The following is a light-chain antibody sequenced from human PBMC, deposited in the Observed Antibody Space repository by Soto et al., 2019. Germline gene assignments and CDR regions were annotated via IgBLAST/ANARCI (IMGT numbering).Light chain of an antibody. CDR2: EVV. CDR3: KSYAGSNTYV. J-gene: IGLJ1*01. CDR1: RNDIGAYEF. V-gene: IGLV2-8*01. Sequence: QSALTQPPSASGSPGQSVTISRTGTRNDIGAYEFVSWYQHHPGKAPKLIIYEVVQRPSGVPDRFSGSKSGNTAPLTVSGLQAADEADYYCKSYAGSNTYVFGTGTKVTVL.